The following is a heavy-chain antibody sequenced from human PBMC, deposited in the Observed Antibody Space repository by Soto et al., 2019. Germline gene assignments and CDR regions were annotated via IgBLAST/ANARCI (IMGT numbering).Heavy chain of an antibody. J-gene: IGHJ5*02. CDR2: IYHSGST. V-gene: IGHV4-38-2*01. D-gene: IGHD6-19*01. CDR1: VYSISSGYY. Sequence: KASETLSLTCAVSVYSISSGYYWGCIRQPPGKGLEWIGSIYHSGSTYYNPSLKSRVTISVDTSKNQFSLKLSSVTAADTAVYYCARVTAVAGFDPWGQGTLVTVSS. CDR3: ARVTAVAGFDP.